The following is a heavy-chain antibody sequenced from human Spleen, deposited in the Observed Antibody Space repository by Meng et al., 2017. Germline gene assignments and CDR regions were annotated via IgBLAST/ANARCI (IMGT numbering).Heavy chain of an antibody. CDR1: GGSFSDYY. CDR3: ARSQDYYDSSGYIQY. Sequence: GSLRLSCVVSGGSFSDYYWSWIRQPPGKGLEWIGEINHSGSTNYNPSLESRVTISVDTSKNQFSLKLSSVTAADTAVYYCARSQDYYDSSGYIQYWGQGTLVTVSS. J-gene: IGHJ4*02. CDR2: INHSGST. D-gene: IGHD3-22*01. V-gene: IGHV4-34*01.